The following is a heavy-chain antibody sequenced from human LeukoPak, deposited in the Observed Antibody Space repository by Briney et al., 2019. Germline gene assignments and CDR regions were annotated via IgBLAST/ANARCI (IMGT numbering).Heavy chain of an antibody. V-gene: IGHV4-61*05. Sequence: SETLSLTCTVSGGSISSSSYYWGWIRQPPGKGLEWIGYIYYTGSTKYSPSLKSRVTISVDSSKDQFSLKLSSVTAADTAVYYCARNMGGYGDYTYFDYWGQGTLVTVSS. CDR1: GGSISSSSYY. CDR3: ARNMGGYGDYTYFDY. D-gene: IGHD4-17*01. CDR2: IYYTGST. J-gene: IGHJ4*02.